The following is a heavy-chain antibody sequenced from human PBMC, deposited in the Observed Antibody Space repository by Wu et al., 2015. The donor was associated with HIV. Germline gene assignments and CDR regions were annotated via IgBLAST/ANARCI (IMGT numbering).Heavy chain of an antibody. V-gene: IGHV1-46*01. D-gene: IGHD3-22*01. CDR2: INPSGGST. Sequence: QVQLVQSGAELKRPGSSVKISCQASGGTFSNYAINWVRQAPGQGLEWMGIINPSGGSTSFAQKFQGRVTMTRDTSTSTVYMQLSSLRSEDTAVYYCARGDSSGYYYSAMYDSWGQGTLVTVSS. J-gene: IGHJ4*02. CDR3: ARGDSSGYYYSAMYDS. CDR1: GGTFSNYA.